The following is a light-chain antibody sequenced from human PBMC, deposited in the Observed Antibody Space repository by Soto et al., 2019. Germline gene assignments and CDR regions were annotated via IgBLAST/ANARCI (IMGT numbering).Light chain of an antibody. CDR1: QSVSSY. Sequence: EIVLTQSPATLSLSPGERATLSCRASQSVSSYLAWYQQKPGQAPRLLIYAASNRATGIPARFSGSGSGTDFTLTISSLAPEDFAVYYCQQRSNWLTFGGGTKVEIK. CDR2: AAS. V-gene: IGKV3-11*01. CDR3: QQRSNWLT. J-gene: IGKJ4*01.